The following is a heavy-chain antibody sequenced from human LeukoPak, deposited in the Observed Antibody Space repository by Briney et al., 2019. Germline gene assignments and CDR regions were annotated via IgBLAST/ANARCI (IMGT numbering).Heavy chain of an antibody. CDR2: ISAYSGNT. D-gene: IGHD2-15*01. Sequence: ASVNASCKSSGYTFTSYGISWVRQAPGQGLEWMGWISAYSGNTHYAQKHQGRVTMTTDTSTRTAYMELTSLRSDDTAVYYCASTYCSGGSCYYYFDNWGQGTLVTVSS. CDR1: GYTFTSYG. CDR3: ASTYCSGGSCYYYFDN. J-gene: IGHJ4*02. V-gene: IGHV1-18*01.